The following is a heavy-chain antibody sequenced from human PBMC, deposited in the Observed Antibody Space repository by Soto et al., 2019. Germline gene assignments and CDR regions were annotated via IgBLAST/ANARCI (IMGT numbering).Heavy chain of an antibody. J-gene: IGHJ3*02. D-gene: IGHD3-10*01. CDR1: GFTFSAYY. V-gene: IGHV1-2*02. CDR2: INPNSGGT. Sequence: ASVKVSCKASGFTFSAYYIYWVRQAPGQGLEWIGWINPNSGGTNNAQKFQGRVTMTTDTSTSTAYMELRSLISDDTAVFYCAVGITMVRSSRGIPMGDAFDIWGQGTMVTVSS. CDR3: AVGITMVRSSRGIPMGDAFDI.